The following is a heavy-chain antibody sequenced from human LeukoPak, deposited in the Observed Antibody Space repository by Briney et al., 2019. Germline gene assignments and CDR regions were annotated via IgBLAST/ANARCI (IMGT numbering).Heavy chain of an antibody. J-gene: IGHJ4*02. D-gene: IGHD2-21*01. Sequence: GGSLRLSCAASGFTFSTCWMTWVRQAPGKGLEWVANIKQDGSERYCVDSVKGRFTISRDNAKSSLYLQMNSLRAEDTAVYYCAKSLVVVNDPPDYWGQGTLVTVSS. CDR2: IKQDGSER. V-gene: IGHV3-7*01. CDR1: GFTFSTCW. CDR3: AKSLVVVNDPPDY.